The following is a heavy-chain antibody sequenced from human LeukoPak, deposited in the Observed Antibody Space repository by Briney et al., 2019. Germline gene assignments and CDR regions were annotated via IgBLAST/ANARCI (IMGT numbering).Heavy chain of an antibody. D-gene: IGHD2-2*01. V-gene: IGHV4-38-2*01. CDR1: GFSISSGYF. J-gene: IGHJ4*02. Sequence: SETLSLTCAVSGFSISSGYFWARVRRPPGKGLEWIGSIYYSGTTYYSPSLKRRVTISVDTSKNQFSLKLNSVTAADTAMYYCARLAVVELPAARSNYFDYWGQGTLVTVSS. CDR2: IYYSGTT. CDR3: ARLAVVELPAARSNYFDY.